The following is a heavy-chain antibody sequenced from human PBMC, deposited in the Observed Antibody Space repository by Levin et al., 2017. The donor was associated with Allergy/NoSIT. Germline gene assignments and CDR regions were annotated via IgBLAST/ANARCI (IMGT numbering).Heavy chain of an antibody. J-gene: IGHJ4*02. V-gene: IGHV3-48*03. CDR1: GFTFSSYE. CDR3: ARQLGNFWSGYNYFDY. Sequence: GGSLRLSCAASGFTFSSYEMNWVRRAPGKGLEWVSYISSTGSTIYSADSVQGRFTISRDNAKHSLYVHMNSLRAEDTAVYYCARQLGNFWSGYNYFDYWGQGTLVTVSS. D-gene: IGHD3-3*01. CDR2: ISSTGSTI.